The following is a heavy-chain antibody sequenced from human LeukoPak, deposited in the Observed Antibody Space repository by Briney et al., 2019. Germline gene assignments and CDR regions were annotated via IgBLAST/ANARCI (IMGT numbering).Heavy chain of an antibody. D-gene: IGHD1-26*01. V-gene: IGHV1-8*01. CDR2: MNPYTGDT. J-gene: IGHJ4*02. Sequence: ASVRVSCKASGYTFPDYDINWVRQATGQGLEWMGWMNPYTGDTGYVEKFRGRVTMTRNASIDTAYIELSGLRSDDTAIYYCTRGSLSGSSRDYWGQGTLVTVSS. CDR3: TRGSLSGSSRDY. CDR1: GYTFPDYD.